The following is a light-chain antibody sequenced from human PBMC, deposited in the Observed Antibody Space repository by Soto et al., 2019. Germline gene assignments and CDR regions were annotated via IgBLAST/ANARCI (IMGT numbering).Light chain of an antibody. CDR3: RSFTTYNTRV. CDR2: EVN. CDR1: NSDVGAYNF. V-gene: IGLV2-14*01. Sequence: QSALTQPASVSGSPGQSIAISCAGTNSDVGAYNFVSWYQQYPGKAPKLIIHEVNNRPSGVSDRFSGSKSGNTASLTISGLQADDEADYYCRSFTTYNTRVFGTGTKVTVL. J-gene: IGLJ1*01.